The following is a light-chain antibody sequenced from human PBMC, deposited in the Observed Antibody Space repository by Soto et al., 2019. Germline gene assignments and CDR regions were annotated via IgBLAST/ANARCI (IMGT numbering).Light chain of an antibody. CDR2: GAS. V-gene: IGKV3-15*01. J-gene: IGKJ1*01. Sequence: EIVLTQSPGTLSSSPGERATLSCRASQSVSSNLAWYQQKPGQAPRLLIYGASTRATGIPARFSGSGSGTEFTLTISSLQSEDFAVYYCQQYNNWMWTFGQGTKVDIK. CDR3: QQYNNWMWT. CDR1: QSVSSN.